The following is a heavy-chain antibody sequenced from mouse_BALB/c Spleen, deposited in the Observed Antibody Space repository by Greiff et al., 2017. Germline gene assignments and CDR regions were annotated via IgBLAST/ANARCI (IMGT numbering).Heavy chain of an antibody. J-gene: IGHJ4*01. CDR3: ARHEYGYYAMDY. V-gene: IGHV2-6-2*01. Sequence: QVQLKQSGPDLVAPSQSLSITCTVSGFSLTSYGVHWVRQPPGKGLEWLVVIWSDGSTTYNSALKSRLSISKDNSKSQVFLKMNSLQTDDTAMYYCARHEYGYYAMDYWGQGTSVTVSS. D-gene: IGHD1-2*01. CDR1: GFSLTSYG. CDR2: IWSDGST.